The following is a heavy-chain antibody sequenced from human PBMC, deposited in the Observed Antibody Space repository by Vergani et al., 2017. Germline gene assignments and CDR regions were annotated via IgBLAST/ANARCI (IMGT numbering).Heavy chain of an antibody. V-gene: IGHV6-1*01. CDR1: GDSVSSKSAA. CDR3: VRGFFFLGMDV. Sequence: QVQLQQSGPGLVKPSQTLPLTCAISGDSVSSKSAAWNWIRQSPSRGLEWLGSTYFKSRWYNEYAISVKSRITINPDTSKNQFSMQLNSVTTEDTAIYYFVRGFFFLGMDVWGEGSAVTVSS. CDR2: TYFKSRWYN. D-gene: IGHD6-25*01. J-gene: IGHJ6*04.